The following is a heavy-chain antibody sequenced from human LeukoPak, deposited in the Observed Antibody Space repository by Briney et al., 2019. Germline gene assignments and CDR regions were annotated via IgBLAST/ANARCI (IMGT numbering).Heavy chain of an antibody. CDR2: ISSNGGST. CDR1: GFTFSSYA. CDR3: ARDRPGPSYDAFDI. D-gene: IGHD3-10*01. V-gene: IGHV3-64*01. J-gene: IGHJ3*02. Sequence: PGGSLRLSCAASGFTFSSYAMHWVRQAPGKGLEYVSAISSNGGSTYYANSVKGRFTISRDNSKNTLYLQMGSLRAEDMAVYYCARDRPGPSYDAFDIWGQGTMVTVSS.